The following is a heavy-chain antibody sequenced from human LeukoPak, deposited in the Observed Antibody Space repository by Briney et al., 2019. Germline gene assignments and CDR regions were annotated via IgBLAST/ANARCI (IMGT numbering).Heavy chain of an antibody. CDR1: GFTFSSFG. V-gene: IGHV3-30*02. CDR3: ARDQHYDVLPALGLDV. J-gene: IGHJ6*01. D-gene: IGHD3-9*01. Sequence: GGSLRLSCPATGFTFSSFGMHSLRQAPGKGLERVAVIRYGGTNKYYADSVKGRFTISRDNSKNTLSLIMNGLRVEDTAVYYCARDQHYDVLPALGLDVWGQGTTVTVSS. CDR2: IRYGGTNK.